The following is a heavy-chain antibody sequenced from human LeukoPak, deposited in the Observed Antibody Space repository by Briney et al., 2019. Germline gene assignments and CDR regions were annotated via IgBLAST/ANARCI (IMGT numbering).Heavy chain of an antibody. Sequence: GGSLRLSCAASGFTFSSYAMSWVRQVPGKGLEWVSVISGSGDNAYYADSVRGRFTISRDNSKNMLYLQMNSLRAEDTAVYYCAKWKYSNSGIDDYWGQGTLVTVSS. V-gene: IGHV3-23*01. CDR2: ISGSGDNA. CDR3: AKWKYSNSGIDDY. D-gene: IGHD6-6*01. J-gene: IGHJ4*02. CDR1: GFTFSSYA.